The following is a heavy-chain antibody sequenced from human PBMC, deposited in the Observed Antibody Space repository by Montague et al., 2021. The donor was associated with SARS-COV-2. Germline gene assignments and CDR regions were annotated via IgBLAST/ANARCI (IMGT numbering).Heavy chain of an antibody. V-gene: IGHV4-59*08. J-gene: IGHJ4*02. CDR2: IYHYGSA. CDR1: GGSISSSY. Sequence: SETLSLTCSVSGGSISSSYWSWIRQPPGKGLEWIGYIYHYGSAKYNPPLKSRVAISVDTSKNQFSLKLSSVTAVDTAVYCCARHANWDWYYFDYWGQGTLVTVSS. D-gene: IGHD7-27*01. CDR3: ARHANWDWYYFDY.